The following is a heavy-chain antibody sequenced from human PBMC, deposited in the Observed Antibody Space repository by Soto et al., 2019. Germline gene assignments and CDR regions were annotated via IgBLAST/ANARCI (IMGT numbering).Heavy chain of an antibody. V-gene: IGHV4-31*01. Sequence: QVQLQESGPGLVKASQTLSLICSVSGESISSGGYYWSWIRHHPGKGLEWIGYIYDSESAYYNPSLKSPLTISMATSMNHFAMKLSSVTAADTAVYYCARASSSSSAADYWGQGTLITVSS. CDR1: GESISSGGYY. J-gene: IGHJ4*02. CDR3: ARASSSSSAADY. D-gene: IGHD6-6*01. CDR2: IYDSESA.